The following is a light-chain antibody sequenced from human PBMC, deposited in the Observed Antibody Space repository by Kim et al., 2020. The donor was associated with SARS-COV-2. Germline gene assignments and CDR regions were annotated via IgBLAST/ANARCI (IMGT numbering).Light chain of an antibody. CDR1: RSVSYY. J-gene: IGKJ3*01. V-gene: IGKV3-20*01. CDR3: QQYGSSPFT. CDR2: GAS. Sequence: LSPGERATLSCRASRSVSYYLAWYQHKPGQAPRLLISGASSRATGIPDRFSGSGSGTDFTLTISRLAPEDSAVYYCQQYGSSPFTFGPGTKVDIK.